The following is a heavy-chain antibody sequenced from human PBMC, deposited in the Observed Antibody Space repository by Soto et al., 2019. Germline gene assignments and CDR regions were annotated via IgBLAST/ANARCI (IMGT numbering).Heavy chain of an antibody. CDR2: ISYDGSNK. CDR1: GFTFSSYG. J-gene: IGHJ6*02. Sequence: PGGSLRLSCGASGFTFSSYGMHWVRQAPGKGLEWVAVISYDGSNKYYADSVKGRFTISRHNSKNTLYLQMNSLRAEDTAVYYCAKDRSGSDYFSDYYYYSMDVWGQGTTVTVS. D-gene: IGHD3-10*01. V-gene: IGHV3-30*18. CDR3: AKDRSGSDYFSDYYYYSMDV.